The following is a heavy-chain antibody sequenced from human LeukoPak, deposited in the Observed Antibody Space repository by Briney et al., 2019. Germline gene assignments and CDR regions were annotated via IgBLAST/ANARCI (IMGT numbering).Heavy chain of an antibody. CDR3: ARDPAGGGWFDP. Sequence: GASVKVSCKASGYTFTAQGMNWVRQVPGQGLEWLGWINTRSGSPTYAQAFAGRFVFSLDSSVNTAYLEISNLKTEDTAVYFCARDPAGGGWFDPWGQGTLVTASS. CDR2: INTRSGSP. CDR1: GYTFTAQG. D-gene: IGHD3-16*01. J-gene: IGHJ5*02. V-gene: IGHV7-4-1*02.